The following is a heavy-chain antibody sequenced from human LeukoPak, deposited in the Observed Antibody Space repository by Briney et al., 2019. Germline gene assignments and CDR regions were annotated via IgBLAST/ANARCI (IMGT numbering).Heavy chain of an antibody. V-gene: IGHV3-53*01. CDR3: TSADYGAYDY. J-gene: IGHJ4*02. CDR1: GFTFSNYW. D-gene: IGHD4-17*01. CDR2: IYSGDDT. Sequence: GGSLRLSCVVSGFTFSNYWMSWVRQAPGKGLEWVSVIYSGDDTFYADSVKGRFTISRDNSKNTLYLQMNSLRVEDTAVYYCTSADYGAYDYWGQGTLVTVSS.